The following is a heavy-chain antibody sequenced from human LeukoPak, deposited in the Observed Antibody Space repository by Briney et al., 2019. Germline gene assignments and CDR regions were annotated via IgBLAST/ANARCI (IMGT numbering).Heavy chain of an antibody. J-gene: IGHJ6*03. CDR2: NSGSGGAT. D-gene: IGHD1-1*01. CDR3: AKDPGTTPYYYYYMDV. Sequence: GGSLRLSCAASGFTLSSYAMSWVRQAPGKGLEWVSTNSGSGGATYYADSVKGRFTISRDNSKNTLYLQMNSLRAEDTAIYYCAKDPGTTPYYYYYMDVWGKGTTVTVSS. CDR1: GFTLSSYA. V-gene: IGHV3-23*01.